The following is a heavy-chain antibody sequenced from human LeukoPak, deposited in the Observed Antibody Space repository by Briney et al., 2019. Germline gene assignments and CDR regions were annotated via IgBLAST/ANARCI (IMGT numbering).Heavy chain of an antibody. CDR3: ASPKHDYGTDGMDV. J-gene: IGHJ6*02. Sequence: GASVKVSCKASGYTFTSYGISWVRQAPGQGLEWMGWISAYNGNTNYAQKLQGRVTMTTDTSTSTAYMELRSLRSDDTAVYYCASPKHDYGTDGMDVWGQGTTVTVSS. CDR1: GYTFTSYG. CDR2: ISAYNGNT. D-gene: IGHD4-17*01. V-gene: IGHV1-18*01.